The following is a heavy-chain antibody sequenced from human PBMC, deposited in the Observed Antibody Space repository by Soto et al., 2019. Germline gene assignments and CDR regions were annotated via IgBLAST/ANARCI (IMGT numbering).Heavy chain of an antibody. CDR2: IIPIFGTA. Sequence: SVKVSCKASGGTFSSYAISWVRQAPGQGLEWMGGIIPIFGTANYAQKFQGRVTITADESTSTAYMELSSLRSEDTAVCYCARDRTRYCSSISCYSFDYWGQGTLVTVSS. V-gene: IGHV1-69*13. CDR1: GGTFSSYA. CDR3: ARDRTRYCSSISCYSFDY. J-gene: IGHJ4*02. D-gene: IGHD2-2*01.